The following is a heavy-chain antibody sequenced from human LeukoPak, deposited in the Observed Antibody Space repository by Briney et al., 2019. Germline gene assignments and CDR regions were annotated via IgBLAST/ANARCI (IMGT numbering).Heavy chain of an antibody. CDR3: ARGPWYSSSWYGWFDP. Sequence: SETLSLTCAVSGGSFSGYYWSWIRQPPGKGLEWIGEINHSGSTNYNPSLKSRVTISVDTSKNQFSLKLSSVTAADTAVYYCARGPWYSSSWYGWFDPWGQGTLVTVSS. CDR2: INHSGST. D-gene: IGHD6-13*01. J-gene: IGHJ5*02. CDR1: GGSFSGYY. V-gene: IGHV4-34*01.